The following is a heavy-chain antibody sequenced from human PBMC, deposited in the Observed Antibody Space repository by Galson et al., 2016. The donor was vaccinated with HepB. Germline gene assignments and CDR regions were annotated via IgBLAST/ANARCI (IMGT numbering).Heavy chain of an antibody. V-gene: IGHV4-31*02. J-gene: IGHJ4*02. Sequence: WSWIRQHPGKGLEWIGFIYYSGRAYYNPSFQSRVVISVDTSKNQFSLKLSSVTAADTAVYYCARVGRLDFWSGYYVPPFDYWGRGTLVTVSS. CDR3: ARVGRLDFWSGYYVPPFDY. CDR2: IYYSGRA. D-gene: IGHD3-3*01.